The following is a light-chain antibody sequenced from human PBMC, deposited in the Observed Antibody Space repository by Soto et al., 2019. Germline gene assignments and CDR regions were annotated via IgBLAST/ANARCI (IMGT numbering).Light chain of an antibody. J-gene: IGKJ3*01. CDR3: QQLNSFPIA. V-gene: IGKV1-9*01. CDR1: QGISSF. Sequence: IQLTQSPSSLSASVGDRVTITCRASQGISSFLAWYQQKPGRAPKLLIYGASTLQSGVPSRFSGSGSGTDFTLTISSLQPEDFTTYYCQQLNSFPIAFGPGTKVEIQ. CDR2: GAS.